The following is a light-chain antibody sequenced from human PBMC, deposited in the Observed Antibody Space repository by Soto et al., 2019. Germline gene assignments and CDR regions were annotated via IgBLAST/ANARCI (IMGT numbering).Light chain of an antibody. CDR2: GAS. Sequence: EIVLTQSPGTLSLSPGERATLSCRARQNVSSSSYLAWYQQKPGQAPRLLIYGASSRATGIPDRFSGSGSATDFTLTISRLEPEDFAVYYCRQYGSSPSYTFGQGTKLEIK. J-gene: IGKJ2*01. CDR3: RQYGSSPSYT. CDR1: QNVSSSSY. V-gene: IGKV3-20*01.